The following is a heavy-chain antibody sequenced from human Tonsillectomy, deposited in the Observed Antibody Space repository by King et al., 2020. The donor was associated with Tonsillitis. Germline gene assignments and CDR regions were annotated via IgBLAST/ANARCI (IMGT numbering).Heavy chain of an antibody. CDR3: ARDLRGRRAHSSWSLPLGY. Sequence: VQLVESGAEVKKPGASVKVSCKASGYTFTGYYMHWVRQAPGQGLEWMVWINPNSGGTNYAQKFQGWVTMTRDTSISTAYMELSRLGSDDTAVYYCARDLRGRRAHSSWSLPLGYWGQGTLVTVSS. V-gene: IGHV1-2*04. CDR2: INPNSGGT. D-gene: IGHD6-13*01. CDR1: GYTFTGYY. J-gene: IGHJ4*02.